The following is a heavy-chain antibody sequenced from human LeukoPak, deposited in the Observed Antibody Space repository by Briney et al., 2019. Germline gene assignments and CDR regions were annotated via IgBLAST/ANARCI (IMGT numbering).Heavy chain of an antibody. D-gene: IGHD6-13*01. CDR1: GFTFSSYA. CDR2: ISGTGGTT. CDR3: ARDRYRDSSSWFLDF. J-gene: IGHJ4*02. V-gene: IGHV3-23*01. Sequence: GGSLRLSCAASGFTFSSYAMSWVRQAPGKGLEWVSVISGTGGTTYNADSAKGRFTLSRDNSKNTSYLQMNSLRAEDTAIYYCARDRYRDSSSWFLDFWGQGALVTVSS.